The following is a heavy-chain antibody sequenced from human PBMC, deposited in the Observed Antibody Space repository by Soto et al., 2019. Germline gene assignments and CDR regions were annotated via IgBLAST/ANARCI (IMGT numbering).Heavy chain of an antibody. Sequence: SETLSLTCTVSGGSISSYYWSWIRQPPGKGLEWIGYIYYSGSTNYNPSLESRVTISVDTSKNQFSLKLSSVTAADTAVYYCARHVVGMTYSFYYYYMDVWGKGTTVTVSS. CDR1: GGSISSYY. D-gene: IGHD2-21*01. V-gene: IGHV4-59*08. CDR3: ARHVVGMTYSFYYYYMDV. CDR2: IYYSGST. J-gene: IGHJ6*03.